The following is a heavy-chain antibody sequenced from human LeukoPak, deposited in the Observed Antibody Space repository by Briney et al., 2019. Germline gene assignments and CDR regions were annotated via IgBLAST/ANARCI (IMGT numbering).Heavy chain of an antibody. CDR3: ARNQQLGGHSYYYYGMDV. V-gene: IGHV3-23*01. D-gene: IGHD3-16*01. CDR2: ISGGGVTT. Sequence: GGSLRLSCAASGFTFSSYAMTWARQAPGKGLEWVSGISGGGVTTYYADSVKGRFTISRDNSKNTLYLQMNSLRADDTAIYYCARNQQLGGHSYYYYGMDVWGQGTTVTVSS. J-gene: IGHJ6*02. CDR1: GFTFSSYA.